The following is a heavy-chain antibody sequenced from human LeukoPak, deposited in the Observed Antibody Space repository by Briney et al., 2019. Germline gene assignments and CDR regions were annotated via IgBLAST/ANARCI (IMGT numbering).Heavy chain of an antibody. V-gene: IGHV1-69*01. CDR3: ARGEGREDIVVVTAAMFDY. CDR1: GGTFSSYA. J-gene: IGHJ4*02. CDR2: ITPIFGTA. Sequence: SVKVSCKASGGTFSSYAITWVRQAPGQGLEWMGGITPIFGTANYAQKFQGRVTITADESTSTAYMELSSLRSEDTAVYYCARGEGREDIVVVTAAMFDYWGQGTLVPVSS. D-gene: IGHD2-2*01.